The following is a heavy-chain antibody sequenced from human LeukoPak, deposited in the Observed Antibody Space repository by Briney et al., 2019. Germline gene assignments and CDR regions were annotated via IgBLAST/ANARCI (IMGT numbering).Heavy chain of an antibody. Sequence: SETLSLTCTVSGGSISSSSYYWSWIRQPPGKGLEWIGYIYYSGSTNYNPSLKSRVTISVDTSKNQFSLRLNSVTAADTAVYYCARDPSGSYYLSGAFDIWGQGTMVTVSS. CDR3: ARDPSGSYYLSGAFDI. V-gene: IGHV4-61*01. D-gene: IGHD1-26*01. J-gene: IGHJ3*02. CDR2: IYYSGST. CDR1: GGSISSSSYY.